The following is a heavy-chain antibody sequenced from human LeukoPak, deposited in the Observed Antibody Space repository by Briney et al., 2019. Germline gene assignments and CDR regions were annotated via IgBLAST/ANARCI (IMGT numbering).Heavy chain of an antibody. CDR1: GYTFTGYY. CDR3: SLLYYYDSSGYDP. D-gene: IGHD3-22*01. V-gene: IGHV1-2*02. CDR2: INPNSGGT. Sequence: ASVKVSCKASGYTFTGYYMHWVRQAPGQGLEWMGWINPNSGGTNYAQKFQGRVTITRATSISTAYMELSRLRSDDTAVYYCSLLYYYDSSGYDPWGQGTLVTVSS. J-gene: IGHJ5*02.